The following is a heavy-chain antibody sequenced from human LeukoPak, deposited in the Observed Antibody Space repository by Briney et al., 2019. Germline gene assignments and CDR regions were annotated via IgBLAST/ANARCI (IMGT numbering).Heavy chain of an antibody. V-gene: IGHV4-59*01. Sequence: PSETLSLTCTVSGGSISSYYWSWIRQPPGKGLEWIGYIFYSGTTNYNPSFKSRVTISIDSTKNQFSLKLNSVTAADTAVYYCARGERLGPDIWGQGTMVTVSS. CDR1: GGSISSYY. D-gene: IGHD3-16*01. J-gene: IGHJ3*02. CDR2: IFYSGTT. CDR3: ARGERLGPDI.